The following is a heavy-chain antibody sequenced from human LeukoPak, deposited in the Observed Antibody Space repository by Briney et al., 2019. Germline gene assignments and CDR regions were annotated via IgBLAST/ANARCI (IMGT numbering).Heavy chain of an antibody. CDR3: ARLTAGTVDC. CDR2: IYSSGST. CDR1: ATISSNTYY. D-gene: IGHD1-1*01. Sequence: PSETLSLTCTVSATISSNTYYWGWVRQTPGKGLEWIGSIYSSGSTYYNPSLKSRVTISLDTSKNQFSLKLSSVAAADTAVYYCARLTAGTVDCWGPGTLVTVSS. V-gene: IGHV4-39*01. J-gene: IGHJ4*02.